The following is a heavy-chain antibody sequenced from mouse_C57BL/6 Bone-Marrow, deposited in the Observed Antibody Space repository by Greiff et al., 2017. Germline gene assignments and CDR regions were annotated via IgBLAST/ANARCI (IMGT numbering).Heavy chain of an antibody. V-gene: IGHV1-63*01. Sequence: QVQLKQSGAELVRPGASVKMSCKASGYTFTNYWIGWAKQRPGHGLEWIGDIYPGGGCTNYNEKFKGKATLTVDKSSSTAYMQFSSLTSEDSAIFYYACSVSSFDYWGQGTTLTVSS. J-gene: IGHJ2*01. CDR1: GYTFTNYW. CDR3: ACSVSSFDY. CDR2: IYPGGGCT.